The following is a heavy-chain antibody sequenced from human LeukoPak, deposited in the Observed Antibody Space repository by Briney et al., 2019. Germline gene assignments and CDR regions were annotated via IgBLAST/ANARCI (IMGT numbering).Heavy chain of an antibody. Sequence: PGGSLRLSCAASGFSFRTYWMHWVRQAPGKGLVWVSRISSDGSITNYAHSVKGRFTISRDNAKNTLYLQMNSLRAEDTAVYYCARYTSMVLWGQGTLDTVSS. CDR1: GFSFRTYW. V-gene: IGHV3-74*01. CDR2: ISSDGSIT. J-gene: IGHJ4*02. D-gene: IGHD5-18*01. CDR3: ARYTSMVL.